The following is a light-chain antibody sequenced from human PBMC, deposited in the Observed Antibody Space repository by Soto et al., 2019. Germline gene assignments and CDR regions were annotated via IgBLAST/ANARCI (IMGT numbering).Light chain of an antibody. CDR3: SSYTTSSTWV. V-gene: IGLV2-14*01. J-gene: IGLJ3*02. CDR1: SSDVGAYNY. CDR2: EVS. Sequence: QSALTKPASVSGSPGQSITISCTGTSSDVGAYNYVSWYQQHPGKAPKLMIYEVSNRPSGVSNRFSGSKSGNTASLTISGLQAEDEADDYCSSYTTSSTWVFGGGTKVTVL.